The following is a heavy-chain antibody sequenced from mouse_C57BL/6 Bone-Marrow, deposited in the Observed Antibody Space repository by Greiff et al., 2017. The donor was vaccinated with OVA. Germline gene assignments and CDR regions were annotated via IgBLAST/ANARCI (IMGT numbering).Heavy chain of an antibody. Sequence: QVQLQQPGAELVKPGASVKLSCKASGYTFTSYWMHWVKQRPGQGLEWIGMIHPNSGSTNYNEKFKSKATLTVDKSSSTAYMQLSSLTSEDSAVYYCAINYYSNCNYFDYWGQGTTLTVSS. D-gene: IGHD2-5*01. J-gene: IGHJ2*01. CDR3: AINYYSNCNYFDY. V-gene: IGHV1-64*01. CDR1: GYTFTSYW. CDR2: IHPNSGST.